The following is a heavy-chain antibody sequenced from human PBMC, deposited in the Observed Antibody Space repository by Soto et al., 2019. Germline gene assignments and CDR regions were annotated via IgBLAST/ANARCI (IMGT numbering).Heavy chain of an antibody. J-gene: IGHJ6*02. CDR2: IDYTGSA. D-gene: IGHD3-10*01. V-gene: IGHV4-39*01. CDR1: GGSISSTAYY. CDR3: ARPKVDDVSGGIDV. Sequence: QLQLQESGPGLVKPSETLSLTCTVSGGSISSTAYYWGWLRQPPGKGLEWIGYIDYTGSAYYNPSLESRVTISVDTSKNQFSLKLSSVTAADTAVYYCARPKVDDVSGGIDVWGQGTTVTVSS.